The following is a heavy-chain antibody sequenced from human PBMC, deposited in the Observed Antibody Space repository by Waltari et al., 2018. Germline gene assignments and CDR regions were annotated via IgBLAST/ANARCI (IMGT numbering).Heavy chain of an antibody. Sequence: QVQLQQWGAGLLKPSETLSLTCAVHGGSFSGYYWSWIPQPLGKGLEGLGEFNQSGGTNYNPSIKSRVTISVDTSKNQFSLKLSSVTAADTAVYYCARLVPIRSRGYSGYELGRAFDIWGQGTMVTVSS. J-gene: IGHJ3*02. V-gene: IGHV4-34*01. CDR3: ARLVPIRSRGYSGYELGRAFDI. CDR1: GGSFSGYY. D-gene: IGHD5-12*01. CDR2: FNQSGGT.